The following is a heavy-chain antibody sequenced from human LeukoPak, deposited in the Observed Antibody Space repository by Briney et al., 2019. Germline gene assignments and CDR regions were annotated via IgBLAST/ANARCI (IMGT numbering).Heavy chain of an antibody. J-gene: IGHJ6*03. CDR3: AKPWVDSSSWYYYYYMDV. CDR1: GFTFSSYG. V-gene: IGHV3-23*01. D-gene: IGHD6-13*01. Sequence: QPGGSLRLSCAASGFTFSSYGMSWVRQAPGKGLEWVSAISGSGGSTYYADSVKGRFTISRDNSKNTLYLQMNSLRAEDTAVYYCAKPWVDSSSWYYYYYMDVWGKGTTVTISS. CDR2: ISGSGGST.